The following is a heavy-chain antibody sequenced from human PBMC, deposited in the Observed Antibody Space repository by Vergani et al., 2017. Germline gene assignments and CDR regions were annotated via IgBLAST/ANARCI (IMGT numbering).Heavy chain of an antibody. CDR3: ARDVGEPAAIRGSYYYDMDV. CDR1: GGSISSYY. D-gene: IGHD2-2*02. J-gene: IGHJ6*03. CDR2: IYYSGST. V-gene: IGHV4-59*01. Sequence: QVQLQESGPGLVKPSETLSLTCTVSGGSISSYYWSWIRQPPGKGLEWIGYIYYSGSTNYNPSLKRRVTISVDTSKNQFSLKLSSVTAADTAVYYCARDVGEPAAIRGSYYYDMDVWGKGTTVTVSS.